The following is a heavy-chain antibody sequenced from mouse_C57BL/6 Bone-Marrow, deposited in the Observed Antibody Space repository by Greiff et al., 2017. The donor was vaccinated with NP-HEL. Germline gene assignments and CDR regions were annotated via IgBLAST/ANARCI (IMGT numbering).Heavy chain of an antibody. CDR3: ARQVPSYGSRWYFDV. Sequence: QVQLQHSGPELVKPGASVKISCKASGYTFTDYYINWVKQRPGQGLEWIGWIFPGSGSTYYNEKFKGKATLTVDNSSSTAYLLLSGLTSEDSAVYFCARQVPSYGSRWYFDVWGTGTTVTVSS. D-gene: IGHD1-1*01. J-gene: IGHJ1*03. V-gene: IGHV1-75*01. CDR2: IFPGSGST. CDR1: GYTFTDYY.